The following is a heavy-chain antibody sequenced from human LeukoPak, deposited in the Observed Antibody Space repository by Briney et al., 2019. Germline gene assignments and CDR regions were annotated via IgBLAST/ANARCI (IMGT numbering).Heavy chain of an antibody. V-gene: IGHV4-59*01. J-gene: IGHJ6*02. Sequence: SETLSLTCTVSGGSISYYYWSWIRQPPGKGLEWIGYIYYSGSTNYNPSLKSRVTIPVDTSKNQFSLKLSSVTAADTAVYYCAREEGGGYDILTGYWWRRPNTYGMDVWGQGTTVTVSS. CDR2: IYYSGST. CDR1: GGSISYYY. D-gene: IGHD3-9*01. CDR3: AREEGGGYDILTGYWWRRPNTYGMDV.